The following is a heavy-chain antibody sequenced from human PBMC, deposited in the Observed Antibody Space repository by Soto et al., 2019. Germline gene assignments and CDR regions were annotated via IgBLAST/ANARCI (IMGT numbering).Heavy chain of an antibody. CDR3: ARLGGSSTSWPIY. CDR2: INHSGST. Sequence: PSETLSLTCAVYGGSFSGYYWSWIRQPPGKGLEWIGEINHSGSTNYNPSLKSRVTISVDTSKNQFSLKLSSVTAADTAVYYCARLGGSSTSWPIYWGQGTLVT. V-gene: IGHV4-34*01. CDR1: GGSFSGYY. J-gene: IGHJ4*02. D-gene: IGHD2-2*01.